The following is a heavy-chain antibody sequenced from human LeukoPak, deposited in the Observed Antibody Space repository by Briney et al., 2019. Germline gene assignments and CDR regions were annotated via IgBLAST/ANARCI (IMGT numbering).Heavy chain of an antibody. D-gene: IGHD2-2*01. J-gene: IGHJ4*02. V-gene: IGHV3-48*03. CDR1: GFTFSSYE. CDR2: ISSSGSTI. Sequence: HPGGSLRLSCAASGFTFSSYEMNWVRQAPGKGLEWVSCISSSGSTIYYVDSVKGRFTISRDNAKNSLYLQMNSLRAEDTAVYYCASGSGYCSSTSCVPPFDYWGQGTLVTVSS. CDR3: ASGSGYCSSTSCVPPFDY.